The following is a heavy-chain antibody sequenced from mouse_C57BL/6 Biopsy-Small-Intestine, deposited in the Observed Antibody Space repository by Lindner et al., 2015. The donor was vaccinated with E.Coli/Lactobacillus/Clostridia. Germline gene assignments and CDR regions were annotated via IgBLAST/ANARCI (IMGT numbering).Heavy chain of an antibody. Sequence: VQLQESGAELVRPGASVKLSCTASGFNIKDDYMHWVKQRPEQGLEWIGWIDPENGDTEYASKFQGKATITADTSSNTAYLQLSSLTSEDTAVYYCTRRNYVDYWGQGTTLTVSS. CDR2: IDPENGDT. J-gene: IGHJ2*01. CDR3: TRRNYVDY. V-gene: IGHV14-4*01. CDR1: GFNIKDDY.